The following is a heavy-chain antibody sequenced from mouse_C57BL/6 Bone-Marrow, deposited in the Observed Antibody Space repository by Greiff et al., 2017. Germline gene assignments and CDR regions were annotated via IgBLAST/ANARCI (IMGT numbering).Heavy chain of an antibody. CDR1: GYTFTTYS. V-gene: IGHV1-47*01. D-gene: IGHD1-1*02. CDR2: FHPSTDDT. Sequence: VKLLESGAELVKPGASVKMSCKASGYTFTTYSITWMKQNHGQSLEWIGNFHPSTDDTKYNEKFKGKATLTVEKSSSTVYLQLSRLTSEDSAVYDCATGGNFGGYYFDYWGQGTTLTVSS. J-gene: IGHJ2*01. CDR3: ATGGNFGGYYFDY.